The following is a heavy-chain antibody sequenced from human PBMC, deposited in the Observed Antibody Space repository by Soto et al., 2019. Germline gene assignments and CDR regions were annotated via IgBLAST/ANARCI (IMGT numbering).Heavy chain of an antibody. V-gene: IGHV3-30-3*01. CDR1: GFTFSSYA. CDR3: ARTSSGWYKDAFDI. D-gene: IGHD6-19*01. Sequence: QVQLGESGGGVVQPGRSLRLSCAASGFTFSSYAMHWVRQAPGKGLEWVAVISYEGSNKYYADSVKGRFTISRDNSNNTLYLQMNSLRAEDTAVYYCARTSSGWYKDAFDIWGQGTMVTVSS. CDR2: ISYEGSNK. J-gene: IGHJ3*02.